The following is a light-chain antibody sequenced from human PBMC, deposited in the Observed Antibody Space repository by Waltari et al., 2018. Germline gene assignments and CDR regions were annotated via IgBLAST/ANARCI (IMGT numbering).Light chain of an antibody. CDR1: QGISSW. CDR3: QQANSFPLT. V-gene: IGKV1-12*01. Sequence: DIQMTQSPSSVSASVGDRVTITCRASQGISSWLAGDQQKPGKAPKLLIYAASSLQSGVPSRFSGSGSGTDFTLTISSLQPEDFATYYCQQANSFPLTFGGGTKVEIK. CDR2: AAS. J-gene: IGKJ4*01.